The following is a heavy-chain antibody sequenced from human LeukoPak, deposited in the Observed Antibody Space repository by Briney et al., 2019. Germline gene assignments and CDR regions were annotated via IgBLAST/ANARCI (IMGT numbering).Heavy chain of an antibody. Sequence: GGSLTLSCAASGFTFSSYDMHWVRQATGKGLEWVAAIDTAGDTYYPGSVKGRFTISRENARNSLYLQMSSLRAGDTAVCYCARVTYDSSGFAYYFDFWGQGTLVTVSS. V-gene: IGHV3-13*01. D-gene: IGHD3-22*01. CDR1: GFTFSSYD. CDR2: IDTAGDT. J-gene: IGHJ4*02. CDR3: ARVTYDSSGFAYYFDF.